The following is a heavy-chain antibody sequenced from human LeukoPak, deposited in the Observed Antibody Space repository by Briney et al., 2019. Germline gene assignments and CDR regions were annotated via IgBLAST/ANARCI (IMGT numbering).Heavy chain of an antibody. CDR3: ARDLGDGYNSGDAFDI. CDR1: GGSISSYY. J-gene: IGHJ3*02. V-gene: IGHV4-59*01. CDR2: IYYSGST. D-gene: IGHD5-24*01. Sequence: KPSETLSLTCTVSGGSISSYYWSWVRQPPGKGLEWVGDIYYSGSTNYNPSLKSRVTISVDTSKNQFSLKLSSVTAADTAVYYCARDLGDGYNSGDAFDIWGQGTMVTVSS.